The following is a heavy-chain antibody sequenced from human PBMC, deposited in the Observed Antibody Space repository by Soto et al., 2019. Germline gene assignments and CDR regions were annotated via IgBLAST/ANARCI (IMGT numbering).Heavy chain of an antibody. D-gene: IGHD2-2*01. V-gene: IGHV1-18*04. CDR2: ISAYNGNS. CDR3: ARIADCSTTSCSLHSRFQVRGDYFSYALDV. J-gene: IGHJ6*04. Sequence: QVQLVQSGAEVKKPGASVKVTCKASAYTFTSYGITWVRQAPGQGLEWVGWISAYNGNSNYAQKYEGRVTMTTDTSTSTGSLALSSLRSDETAVYYCARIADCSTTSCSLHSRFQVRGDYFSYALDVWGERTTVTVSS. CDR1: AYTFTSYG.